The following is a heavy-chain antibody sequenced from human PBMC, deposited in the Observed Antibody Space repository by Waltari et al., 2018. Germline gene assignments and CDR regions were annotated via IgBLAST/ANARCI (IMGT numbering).Heavy chain of an antibody. CDR1: GGSISSHY. D-gene: IGHD6-13*01. CDR2: IYYSGST. Sequence: QVQLQESGPGLVKPSETLSLTCTVSGGSISSHYWSWIRQHPGKGLEWIGYIYYSGSTNYNPSLKSRVTISVDTSKNQFSLKLSSVTAADTAVYYCARSRSSSWYSEANYWGQGTLVTVSS. V-gene: IGHV4-59*11. J-gene: IGHJ4*02. CDR3: ARSRSSSWYSEANY.